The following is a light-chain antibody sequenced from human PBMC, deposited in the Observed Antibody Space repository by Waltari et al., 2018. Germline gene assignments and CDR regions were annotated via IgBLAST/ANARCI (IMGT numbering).Light chain of an antibody. Sequence: QTVVTHEPSLSVSPGGTVTLPCGLSTGSVAAAHSPYWFQQAPGQAPRTLTFDTTTRSSGVPDRFSGSILDNKAALTITGAQAEDECDYYCALSMGSGIWVFGGGTKLTVL. CDR3: ALSMGSGIWV. CDR2: DTT. J-gene: IGLJ3*02. V-gene: IGLV8-61*01. CDR1: TGSVAAAHS.